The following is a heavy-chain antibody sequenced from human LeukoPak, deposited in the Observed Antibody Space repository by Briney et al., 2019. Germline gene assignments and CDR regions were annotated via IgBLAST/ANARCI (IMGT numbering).Heavy chain of an antibody. Sequence: PGGSLRLSCAASGFTFISYSIHWVRQAPGKGLGWVAFIRYDGSNKYYADSVKGRFTIPRDNSKNTLYLQMNSLRAEDTAVYYCASIGIAVAGTGSYFDYWGQGTLVTVSS. CDR3: ASIGIAVAGTGSYFDY. CDR1: GFTFISYS. J-gene: IGHJ4*02. D-gene: IGHD6-19*01. V-gene: IGHV3-30*02. CDR2: IRYDGSNK.